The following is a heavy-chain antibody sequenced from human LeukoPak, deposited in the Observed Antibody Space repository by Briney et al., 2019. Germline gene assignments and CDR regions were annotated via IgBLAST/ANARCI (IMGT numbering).Heavy chain of an antibody. CDR1: RFTFGTYG. J-gene: IGHJ6*02. CDR3: AKYSPRLVSFYGLDV. D-gene: IGHD6-19*01. Sequence: GGSLRLSCAASRFTFGTYGMSWVRQAPGQGLEWVSSISDSGTTTYYVNSVKGRFTISRDNSKNTLYLQMNSLRAEDTAVYYCAKYSPRLVSFYGLDVWGRGTTVTVSS. CDR2: ISDSGTTT. V-gene: IGHV3-23*01.